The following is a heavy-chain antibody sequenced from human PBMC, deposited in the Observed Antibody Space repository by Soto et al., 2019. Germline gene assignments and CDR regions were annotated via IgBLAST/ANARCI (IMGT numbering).Heavy chain of an antibody. J-gene: IGHJ5*01. CDR3: ARDRGQQLFDS. Sequence: QVQLVQSGAEVKKPGASVKVSCKASGYTFTSYSITWVRQAPGQGLEWMGWISAYNGNKKYAQKHQGRVGMTTDTATSTAYMELRSLRSDDTAVYYCARDRGQQLFDSWGQGTLVTVSS. D-gene: IGHD6-13*01. CDR2: ISAYNGNK. CDR1: GYTFTSYS. V-gene: IGHV1-18*01.